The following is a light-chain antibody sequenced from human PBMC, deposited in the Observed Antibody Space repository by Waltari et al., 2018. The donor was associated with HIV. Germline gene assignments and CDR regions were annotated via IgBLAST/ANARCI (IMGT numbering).Light chain of an antibody. V-gene: IGKV3-11*01. CDR3: QHRSNWPPLFT. CDR2: EAS. CDR1: QSVSSY. J-gene: IGKJ3*01. Sequence: DIVLTQSPATLSLSPGERATLYCRASQSVSSYLAWYQQKAGQAPRLRIYEASDRATGIPARFSGSGSGTDFTLTISSLEPEDFAVYYCQHRSNWPPLFTFGPGTKVDIK.